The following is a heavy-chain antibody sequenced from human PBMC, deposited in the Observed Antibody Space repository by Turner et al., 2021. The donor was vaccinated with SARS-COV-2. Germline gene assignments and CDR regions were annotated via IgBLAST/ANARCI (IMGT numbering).Heavy chain of an antibody. Sequence: QMHLVHSGAAVPNPGAPGYLSCKSSRYPVTGSNMHGVRQAPEQGLELRGWINNKSGGTNYAQKCQGRVTMTRDTSISTAYMELSRMRSDDTAVYYCARDLVDIVATMFGQLNYYGMDVWGQGTTVTVSS. CDR3: ARDLVDIVATMFGQLNYYGMDV. CDR2: INNKSGGT. V-gene: IGHV1-2*02. D-gene: IGHD5-12*01. CDR1: RYPVTGSN. J-gene: IGHJ6*02.